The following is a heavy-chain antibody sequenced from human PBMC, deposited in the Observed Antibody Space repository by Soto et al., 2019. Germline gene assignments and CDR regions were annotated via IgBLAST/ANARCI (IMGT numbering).Heavy chain of an antibody. D-gene: IGHD2-2*01. CDR3: ARVVVPAAIGWFDP. J-gene: IGHJ5*02. CDR1: GGSISSYY. CDR2: IYYSGST. V-gene: IGHV4-59*01. Sequence: SSETLSLTCTVSGGSISSYYWSWIRQPPGKGLEWIGYIYYSGSTNYNPSLKSRVTISVDTSKNQFSLKLSSVTAADTAVYYCARVVVPAAIGWFDPWGQGTLVTVSS.